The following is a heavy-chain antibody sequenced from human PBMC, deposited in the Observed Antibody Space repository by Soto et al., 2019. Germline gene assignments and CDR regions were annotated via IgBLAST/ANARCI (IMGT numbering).Heavy chain of an antibody. J-gene: IGHJ5*02. D-gene: IGHD3-22*01. CDR1: GFTVSSNY. V-gene: IGHV3-53*01. CDR3: ARKGYDTREFHP. CDR2: IYSGGST. Sequence: EVQLVESGGGLIQPGGSLRLSCAASGFTVSSNYMSWVRQAPGKGLEWVSIIYSGGSTYYADSVKGRFTFSRDNSKNTLYHEVDYLRAVDDAVYYCARKGYDTREFHPRGQGTLVTVSS.